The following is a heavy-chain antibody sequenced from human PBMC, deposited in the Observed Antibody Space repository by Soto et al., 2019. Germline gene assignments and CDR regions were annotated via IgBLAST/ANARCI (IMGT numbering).Heavy chain of an antibody. CDR3: ARDWEAAAGTGEYYYYGMDV. V-gene: IGHV3-21*01. CDR2: ISSSSSYI. J-gene: IGHJ6*02. Sequence: GGSLRLSCAASGFTFSSYSMNWVRQAPGKGLEWVSSISSSSSYIYYADSVKGRFTISRDNAKNSLYLQMNSLRAEDTAVYYCARDWEAAAGTGEYYYYGMDVWGQGTTVTVSS. CDR1: GFTFSSYS. D-gene: IGHD6-13*01.